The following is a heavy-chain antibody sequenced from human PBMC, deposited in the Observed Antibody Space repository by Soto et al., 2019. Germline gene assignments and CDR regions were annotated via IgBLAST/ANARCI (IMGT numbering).Heavy chain of an antibody. J-gene: IGHJ3*02. D-gene: IGHD3-10*01. CDR1: GFTFISYA. CDR3: ARDIVYGLGSYYPTTVGVCAFDI. V-gene: IGHV3-30-3*01. Sequence: WGSLRLSCAASGFTFISYAIHFFRQAPFKWLEWVAVISYDGSNKYYADSVKGRFTISRDNSKNTLYLQMNSLRAEDTAVYYCARDIVYGLGSYYPTTVGVCAFDIWGQGTMVTVSS. CDR2: ISYDGSNK.